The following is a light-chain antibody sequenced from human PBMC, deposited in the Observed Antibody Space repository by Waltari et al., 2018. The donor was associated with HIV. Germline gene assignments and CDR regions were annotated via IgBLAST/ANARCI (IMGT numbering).Light chain of an antibody. Sequence: DTQLTQSPSSVSASVGDSVSITCRSSRDINTCFAWDQQKPGKARNLLLYAASRLQRGVPSRFSGSGSGTNFTLTISSLQPEDFATYYCQQANSFPITFGGGTKVEI. CDR1: RDINTC. CDR2: AAS. CDR3: QQANSFPIT. J-gene: IGKJ4*01. V-gene: IGKV1-12*01.